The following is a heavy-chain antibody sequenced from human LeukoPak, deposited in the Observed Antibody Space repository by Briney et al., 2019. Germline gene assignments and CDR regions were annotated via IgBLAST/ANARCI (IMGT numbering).Heavy chain of an antibody. CDR3: ARSYQLLYKGYYFDY. Sequence: GGSLRLSCAASGFTFSTYSLNWVRQAPGKGLEWVSYISGSSNTIYYADSVKGRFTISRDNAKNSLYLQMNSLRAEDTAVYYCARSYQLLYKGYYFDYWGQGTLVTVSS. J-gene: IGHJ4*02. D-gene: IGHD2-2*02. CDR1: GFTFSTYS. V-gene: IGHV3-48*01. CDR2: ISGSSNTI.